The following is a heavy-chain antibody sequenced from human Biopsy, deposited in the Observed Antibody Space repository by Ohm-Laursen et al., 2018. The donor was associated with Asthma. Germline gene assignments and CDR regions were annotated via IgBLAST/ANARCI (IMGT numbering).Heavy chain of an antibody. D-gene: IGHD7-27*01. V-gene: IGHV3-74*01. CDR1: GFTFSSYY. Sequence: SLRLSCAASGFTFSSYYMHWVRQAPGKGLVWVSNIKSDGSGTSYADSVKGRFTISRDNAKHTVYLQMNNLRAEDTAVYYCASELGIGYWGQGILVTVSS. CDR2: IKSDGSGT. J-gene: IGHJ4*02. CDR3: ASELGIGY.